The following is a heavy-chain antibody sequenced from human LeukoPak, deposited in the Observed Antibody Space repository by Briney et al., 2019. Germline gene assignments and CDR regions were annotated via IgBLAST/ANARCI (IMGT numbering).Heavy chain of an antibody. J-gene: IGHJ4*02. CDR1: GGSISSYY. Sequence: SETLSLTCTVAGGSISSYYWSWIRQPPGKGLEWIGYIYYSGSTNYNPSLKSRVTISVDTSKSQFSLKLSSVTAADTAVYYCARMVRGVLQYFDYWGQGTLVTVSS. CDR2: IYYSGST. D-gene: IGHD3-10*01. V-gene: IGHV4-59*08. CDR3: ARMVRGVLQYFDY.